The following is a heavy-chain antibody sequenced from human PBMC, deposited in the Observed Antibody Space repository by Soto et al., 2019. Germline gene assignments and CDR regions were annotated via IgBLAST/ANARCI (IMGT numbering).Heavy chain of an antibody. Sequence: EVQLVESGGGLVQPGGSLRLSCTASGFTVSDSWMTWVRQAPGKGLEWVARIKPDESEKKYADHVKGRFSIPRDKAKNLMYLQMIRLRGEDTAVYNSMRGVSNDAYWGKGAIVTRSS. CDR1: GFTVSDSW. V-gene: IGHV3-7*03. CDR2: IKPDESEK. CDR3: MRGVSNDAY. J-gene: IGHJ4*02. D-gene: IGHD4-4*01.